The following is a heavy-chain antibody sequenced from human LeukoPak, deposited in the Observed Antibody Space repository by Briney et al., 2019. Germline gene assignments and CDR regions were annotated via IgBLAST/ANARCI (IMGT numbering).Heavy chain of an antibody. J-gene: IGHJ4*02. Sequence: GGSLRLSCAASGFTFTNYAMTWVRQPPGKGLEWVAATVGIGPDTYHADSVKGRFTISRDNSKNTLYLQMNSLRVEDTAVYYCTKASAARCIGVFCYPFDHWGQGTLVTVSS. CDR2: TVGIGPDT. V-gene: IGHV3-23*01. CDR1: GFTFTNYA. CDR3: TKASAARCIGVFCYPFDH. D-gene: IGHD2-15*01.